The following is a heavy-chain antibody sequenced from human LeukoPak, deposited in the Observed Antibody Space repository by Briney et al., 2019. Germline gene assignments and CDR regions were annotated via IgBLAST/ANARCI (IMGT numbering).Heavy chain of an antibody. D-gene: IGHD2-15*01. V-gene: IGHV1-18*01. J-gene: IGHJ4*02. Sequence: ASVKVSCKASGYTFTSYGISWVRQAPGQGLEWMGWISAYNGNTNYAQKLQGRVTMTTDTSTSTAYMELRRLRSDDTAVHYCARKLGYCSGGSCYLCDYWGQGTLVTVSS. CDR1: GYTFTSYG. CDR3: ARKLGYCSGGSCYLCDY. CDR2: ISAYNGNT.